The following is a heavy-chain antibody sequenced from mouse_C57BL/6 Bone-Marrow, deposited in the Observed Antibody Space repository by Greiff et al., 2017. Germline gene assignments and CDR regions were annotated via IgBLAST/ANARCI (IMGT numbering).Heavy chain of an antibody. CDR1: GYSITSGYY. Sequence: VQLQQSGPGLVKPSQSLSLTCSVTGYSITSGYYWNWIRQFPGNKLEWMGYISYDGSNNYNPSLKNRISITRDTSKNQFFLKLNSVTTEDTATYYCARGYGSSFAYWGQGTLVTVSA. CDR2: ISYDGSN. CDR3: ARGYGSSFAY. V-gene: IGHV3-6*01. J-gene: IGHJ3*01. D-gene: IGHD1-1*01.